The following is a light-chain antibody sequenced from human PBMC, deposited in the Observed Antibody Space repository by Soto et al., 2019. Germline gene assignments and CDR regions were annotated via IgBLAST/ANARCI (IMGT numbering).Light chain of an antibody. V-gene: IGKV1-27*01. CDR2: AAA. Sequence: DIRMTQSPSSLSASVGDRVTITCRASQGIANYLAWYQQKPRKAPKLLIYAAAALQSGVPSRFSGSGSGTDFTLTISSLQPEDVATYYCQKYNGALWAFGQGTKVEI. CDR3: QKYNGALWA. CDR1: QGIANY. J-gene: IGKJ1*01.